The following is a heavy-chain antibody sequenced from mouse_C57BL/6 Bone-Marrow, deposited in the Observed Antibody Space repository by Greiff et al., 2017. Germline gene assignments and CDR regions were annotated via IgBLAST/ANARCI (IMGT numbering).Heavy chain of an antibody. CDR1: GYAFTNYL. CDR2: INPGSGGT. Sequence: VQLQQSGAELVRPGTSVKVSCKASGYAFTNYLIEWVKQRPGQGLEWIGVINPGSGGTNYNEKFKGKATLTADKSSSTAYMQLSSLTSEDSAVYFCARRTTVGYYVDYWGQGTTLTVSS. V-gene: IGHV1-54*01. CDR3: ARRTTVGYYVDY. D-gene: IGHD1-1*01. J-gene: IGHJ2*01.